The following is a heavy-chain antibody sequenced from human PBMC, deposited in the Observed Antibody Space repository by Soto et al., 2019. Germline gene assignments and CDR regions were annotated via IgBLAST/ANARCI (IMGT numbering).Heavy chain of an antibody. CDR3: TSSYSTSSSPDY. J-gene: IGHJ4*02. CDR2: VYHSGST. CDR1: SGSMRNYY. Sequence: SETLSLTCSVSSGSMRNYYWNWIRQPPGRGLEWIGYVYHSGSTNYNPSLKSRVSMSVDVYRKHFSLTLQSVTAADTSVYFCTSSYSTSSSPDYWGQGTLGTVSS. V-gene: IGHV4-59*01. D-gene: IGHD6-6*01.